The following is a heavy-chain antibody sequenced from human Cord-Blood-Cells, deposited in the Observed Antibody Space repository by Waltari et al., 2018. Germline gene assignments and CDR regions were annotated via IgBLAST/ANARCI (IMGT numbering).Heavy chain of an antibody. CDR3: AKDRGLQFLFDY. CDR1: GSSLSSHA. D-gene: IGHD5-12*01. Sequence: EVQLLESGGGWVQHGGSLRLSCEAYGSSLSSHARTWVCQAPGKGLGWVSASIGSGGSTYYADSVKGRFTISRDNSKNTLYLQMNSLRAEDTAVYYCAKDRGLQFLFDYWGQGTLVTVSS. J-gene: IGHJ4*02. CDR2: SIGSGGST. V-gene: IGHV3-23*01.